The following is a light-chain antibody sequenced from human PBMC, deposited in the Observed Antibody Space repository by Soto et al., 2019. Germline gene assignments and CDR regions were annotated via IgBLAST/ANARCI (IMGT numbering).Light chain of an antibody. Sequence: IVLTQSTRALSLSTGERAPLSYRASQSVGSDYVAWYQHRPGQAPRLLFSGIFRRATGIPDRFSGSGSGTDFTLTISRLEPEDFAVFYCQHYDSLPITFGQGTRLEIK. CDR2: GIF. J-gene: IGKJ5*01. CDR1: QSVGSDY. V-gene: IGKV3-20*01. CDR3: QHYDSLPIT.